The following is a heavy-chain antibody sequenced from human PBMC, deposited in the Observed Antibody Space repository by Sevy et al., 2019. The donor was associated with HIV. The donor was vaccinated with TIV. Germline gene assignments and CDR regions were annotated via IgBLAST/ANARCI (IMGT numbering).Heavy chain of an antibody. CDR3: ARVPTYYYGSATYFDY. V-gene: IGHV1-18*01. Sequence: ASVKVSCKASGYTFASNGISWGRQAPGQGLEWMGWIGIYNGNAKSAQKFQGRVTMTTDTSTSTAYMELGSLRSDDTAVYYCARVPTYYYGSATYFDYWGQGTLVTVSS. CDR2: IGIYNGNA. CDR1: GYTFASNG. J-gene: IGHJ4*02. D-gene: IGHD3-10*01.